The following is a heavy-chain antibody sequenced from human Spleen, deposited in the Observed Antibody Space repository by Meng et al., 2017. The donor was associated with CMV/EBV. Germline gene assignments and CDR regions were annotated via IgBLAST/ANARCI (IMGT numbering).Heavy chain of an antibody. J-gene: IGHJ4*02. V-gene: IGHV1-46*01. Sequence: ASVKVSCKASGYTFTSYYMHWVRQAPGQGLEWMGIINPSGGSTTYAQKFHGRLTMTRDTSTSTVYMELSSLRSEDSAVYFCAKGRGRFDSTGYHFDYWGQGTLVTVSS. CDR1: GYTFTSYY. D-gene: IGHD3-22*01. CDR2: INPSGGST. CDR3: AKGRGRFDSTGYHFDY.